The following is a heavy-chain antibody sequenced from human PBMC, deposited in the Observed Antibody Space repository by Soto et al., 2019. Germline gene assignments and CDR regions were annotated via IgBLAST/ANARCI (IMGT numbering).Heavy chain of an antibody. CDR2: IWYDGNNK. D-gene: IGHD6-13*01. V-gene: IGHV3-33*01. Sequence: QVQLVESGGGVVQPGRSLRLSCAASGFTFSSYGMHWVRQAPGKGLEWVAVIWYDGNNKYYADSVKGRFTISRDNSKNTLYLQMKSLRAEDTAVYYCARWGIAAGDYWGQGTLGTVSS. J-gene: IGHJ4*02. CDR3: ARWGIAAGDY. CDR1: GFTFSSYG.